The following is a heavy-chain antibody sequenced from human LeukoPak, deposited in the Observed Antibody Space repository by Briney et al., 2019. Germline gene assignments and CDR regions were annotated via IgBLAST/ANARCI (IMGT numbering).Heavy chain of an antibody. Sequence: SETLSLTCTVSGGSVGSDSYYWSWIRQPPGKGLEWIGYIYYSGSTNYNPSLKSRVTISVDTSKNQFSLKMSSVTAADTAVYYCARVPGGGTAANWGQGTMVTVSS. D-gene: IGHD1-7*01. J-gene: IGHJ3*01. CDR3: ARVPGGGTAAN. CDR2: IYYSGST. CDR1: GGSVGSDSYY. V-gene: IGHV4-61*01.